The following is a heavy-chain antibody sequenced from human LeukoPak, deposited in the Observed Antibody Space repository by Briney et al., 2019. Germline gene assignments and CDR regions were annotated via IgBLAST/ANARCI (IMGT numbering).Heavy chain of an antibody. CDR1: GGSISSGGYY. D-gene: IGHD4-11*01. CDR3: ERAWSVTTPAGSWFDP. Sequence: SETLSLTCTVSGGSISSGGYYWSWIRQHPGKGLEWIGYIYYSGSTYYNPSLKSRVTISVDTSKNQFSLKLSSVTAADTAVYYCERAWSVTTPAGSWFDPWGQGTLVTVSS. V-gene: IGHV4-31*03. J-gene: IGHJ5*02. CDR2: IYYSGST.